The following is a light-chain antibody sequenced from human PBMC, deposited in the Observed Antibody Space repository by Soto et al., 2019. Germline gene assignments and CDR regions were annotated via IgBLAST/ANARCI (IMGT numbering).Light chain of an antibody. CDR2: LNSNGSH. CDR1: SGHSNYA. J-gene: IGLJ1*01. CDR3: QTWDTGIRV. Sequence: QSVLTQSPSASASLGASVKLTCTLSSGHSNYAIAWHQQQPEKGPRYLMKLNSNGSHRKGDGIPDRFSGSSSGAERYLTISSLQSEDEADYYCQTWDTGIRVFGPGTKLTVL. V-gene: IGLV4-69*01.